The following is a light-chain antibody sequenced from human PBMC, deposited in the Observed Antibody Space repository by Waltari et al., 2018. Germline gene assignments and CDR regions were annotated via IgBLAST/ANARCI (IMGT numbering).Light chain of an antibody. J-gene: IGKJ1*01. CDR2: DAS. CDR1: QSLLFFNGKTY. CDR3: MQSVQHPWT. Sequence: DILMTQTPLSLSVTPGQPASISCKSSQSLLFFNGKTYLYWILQKPGQPPQLLVYDASHRLSVVPGSFRASRSGTDFTQKISRVEAEDVRVYYCMQSVQHPWTLGQGTKVEIK. V-gene: IGKV2D-29*01.